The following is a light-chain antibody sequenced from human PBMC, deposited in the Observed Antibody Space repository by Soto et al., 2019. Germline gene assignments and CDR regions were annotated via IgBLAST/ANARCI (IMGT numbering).Light chain of an antibody. J-gene: IGKJ1*01. V-gene: IGKV3-20*01. CDR1: QSVSNNY. CDR2: GAS. CDR3: LHYGGSHRT. Sequence: EIVLTQSPGTLSLSPGERATLSCRASQSVSNNYLAWYQQKPGQAPRLLIYGASNRATGIPDRFSGSGSGTDFTLTISRLEPEDFAVYYCLHYGGSHRTFGQGTKVDIK.